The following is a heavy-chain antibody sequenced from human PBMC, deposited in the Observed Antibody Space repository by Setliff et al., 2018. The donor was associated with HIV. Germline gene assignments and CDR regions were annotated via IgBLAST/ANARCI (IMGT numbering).Heavy chain of an antibody. CDR3: ARDFSGQQPVGGWFDP. Sequence: SVKVSCKASGGTFSSYVISWVRQAPGQGLEWMGGIIPIFGTANYAQKFQGRVTITADESTSTAYMELSSLRSDDTAVYYCARDFSGQQPVGGWFDPWGQGTLVTVSS. D-gene: IGHD6-13*01. CDR2: IIPIFGTA. J-gene: IGHJ5*02. CDR1: GGTFSSYV. V-gene: IGHV1-69*13.